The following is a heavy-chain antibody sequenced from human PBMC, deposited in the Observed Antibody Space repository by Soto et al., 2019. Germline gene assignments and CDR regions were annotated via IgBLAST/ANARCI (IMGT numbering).Heavy chain of an antibody. CDR2: IYYSGST. CDR1: GGSISSYY. D-gene: IGHD1-26*01. J-gene: IGHJ4*02. CDR3: ARGGSGSYSDFDY. V-gene: IGHV4-59*01. Sequence: QVQLQESGPGLVKPSETLSLTCTVSGGSISSYYWSWIRQPPGKGLEWIGYIYYSGSTSYNPSLKSRVTISVDTSKNQFSLKLSSVTAADTAVYYCARGGSGSYSDFDYWGQGTLVTVSS.